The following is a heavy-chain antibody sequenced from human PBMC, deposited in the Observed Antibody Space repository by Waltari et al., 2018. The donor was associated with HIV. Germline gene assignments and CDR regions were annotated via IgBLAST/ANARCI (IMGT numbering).Heavy chain of an antibody. D-gene: IGHD5-12*01. Sequence: EVQVVESGGGLVKPGGSLRVSCASFQLTFEDVWMTGVRQAPGKGLEWVGRIKSKRDGGATDYAASVKGRFVISRDDSQNTLYLQMSGLRTEDTAMYYCTTGGYPTEAFDVWGQG. J-gene: IGHJ3*01. CDR3: TTGGYPTEAFDV. V-gene: IGHV3-15*01. CDR1: QLTFEDVW. CDR2: IKSKRDGGAT.